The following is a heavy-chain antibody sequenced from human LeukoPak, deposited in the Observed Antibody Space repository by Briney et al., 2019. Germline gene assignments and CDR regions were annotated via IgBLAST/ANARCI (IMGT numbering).Heavy chain of an antibody. J-gene: IGHJ3*02. Sequence: ASVKVSCKAFGYTFTSYGISWVRQAPGQRLEWMGWISAYNGNTNYARKLQGRVTMTTDTSTSTAYMELRSLRSDDTAVYYCARALYPGSIAAAKGAFHIWGQGTMVTVSS. CDR3: ARALYPGSIAAAKGAFHI. CDR1: GYTFTSYG. V-gene: IGHV1-18*01. D-gene: IGHD6-13*01. CDR2: ISAYNGNT.